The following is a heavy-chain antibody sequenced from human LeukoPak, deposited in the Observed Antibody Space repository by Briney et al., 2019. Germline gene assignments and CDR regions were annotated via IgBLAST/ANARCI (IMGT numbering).Heavy chain of an antibody. CDR1: GFIFSSYW. Sequence: GGSLRLSYAASGFIFSSYWMSWVRQAPGKGLEWVANIKQDGSEKYYVDSVKGRFTISRDNAKNSLYLQMNSLRAEDTAVYYCAREAAAAHPDFWGQGTLVVVSA. CDR3: AREAAAAHPDF. J-gene: IGHJ4*02. D-gene: IGHD6-13*01. V-gene: IGHV3-7*05. CDR2: IKQDGSEK.